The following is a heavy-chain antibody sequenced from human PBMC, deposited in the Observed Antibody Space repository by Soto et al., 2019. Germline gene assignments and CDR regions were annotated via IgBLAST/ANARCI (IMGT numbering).Heavy chain of an antibody. CDR3: ARGAPPELD. Sequence: QVQLVQSGAEVKKPGASVKVSCKASGYTFTTYHISWVRQAPGQGLEWMGWISAYNGNTNSAKKLQGRVTMTTDTSTSTAYMELRWVITDDTAVYYCARGAPPELDWGQVTLVTVSS. D-gene: IGHD1-7*01. CDR1: GYTFTTYH. CDR2: ISAYNGNT. J-gene: IGHJ4*02. V-gene: IGHV1-18*01.